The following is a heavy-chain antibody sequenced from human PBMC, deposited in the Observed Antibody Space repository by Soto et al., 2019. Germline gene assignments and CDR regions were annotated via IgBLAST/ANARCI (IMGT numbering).Heavy chain of an antibody. Sequence: QVQLQESGPGLVKPSGTLSLTCAVSGGSISSSNWWSWVRQPPGKGLEWIGEIYHSGSTNYNPSLKRRVTISVDKSKNQFSLKLSSVTAAATAGYYCARRTPPGTYGMDVWGQGTTVTVSS. CDR3: ARRTPPGTYGMDV. V-gene: IGHV4-4*02. J-gene: IGHJ6*02. D-gene: IGHD1-1*01. CDR2: IYHSGST. CDR1: GGSISSSNW.